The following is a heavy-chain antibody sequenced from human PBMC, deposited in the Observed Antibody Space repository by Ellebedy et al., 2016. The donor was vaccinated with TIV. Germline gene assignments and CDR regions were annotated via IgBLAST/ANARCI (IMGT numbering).Heavy chain of an antibody. V-gene: IGHV1-46*01. CDR2: INPSGGST. CDR3: ARGYGSGLVYYYYGMDV. CDR1: GYTFTSYY. D-gene: IGHD3-10*01. J-gene: IGHJ6*02. Sequence: ASVKVSCXASGYTFTSYYMHWVRQAPGQGLEWMGIINPSGGSTSYAQKFQGRVTMTRDTSISTAYMELSRLRSDDTAVYYCARGYGSGLVYYYYGMDVWGQGTTVTISS.